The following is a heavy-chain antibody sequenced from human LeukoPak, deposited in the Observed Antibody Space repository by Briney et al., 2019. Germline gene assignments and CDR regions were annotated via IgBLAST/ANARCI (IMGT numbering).Heavy chain of an antibody. D-gene: IGHD4-17*01. V-gene: IGHV4-59*01. J-gene: IGHJ4*02. CDR2: IYYSGST. CDR1: GGSISSYY. Sequence: SETLSLTCTVSGGSISSYYWSWIRQPPGKGLEWIGYIYYSGSTNYNPSLKSRATISVDTSKNQFSLKLSSVTAADTAVYYCARVGTTGYYFDYWGQGTLVTVSS. CDR3: ARVGTTGYYFDY.